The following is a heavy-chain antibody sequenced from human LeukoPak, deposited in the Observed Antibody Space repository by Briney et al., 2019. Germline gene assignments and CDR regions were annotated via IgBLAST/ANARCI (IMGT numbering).Heavy chain of an antibody. CDR3: ARDSAAAGMPSNDY. J-gene: IGHJ4*02. D-gene: IGHD6-13*01. CDR1: GGSISSGGYY. V-gene: IGHV4-30-2*01. CDR2: IYHSGST. Sequence: SETLSLTCTVSGGSISSGGYYWSWIRQPPGKGLEWIGYIYHSGSTYYNPSLKSRVTISVDRSKNQFSLKLSSVTAADTAVYYWARDSAAAGMPSNDYWGQGTLVTVSS.